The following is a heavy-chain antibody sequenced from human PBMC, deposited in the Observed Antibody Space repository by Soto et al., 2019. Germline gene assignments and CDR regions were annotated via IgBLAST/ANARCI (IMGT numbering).Heavy chain of an antibody. CDR1: GFTISNNY. D-gene: IGHD3-16*01. J-gene: IGHJ6*02. Sequence: DVQLVESGGGLIQPGGSLRLSCAASGFTISNNYMTWVRQAPGKGLEWVSLIDTGGDTYYADYVKGRFTLSRDSSKNTLCLQIGSLRAEDTAVYNCARGGSLYYYDGIDVWGQGTTVTVSS. CDR2: IDTGGDT. CDR3: ARGGSLYYYDGIDV. V-gene: IGHV3-53*01.